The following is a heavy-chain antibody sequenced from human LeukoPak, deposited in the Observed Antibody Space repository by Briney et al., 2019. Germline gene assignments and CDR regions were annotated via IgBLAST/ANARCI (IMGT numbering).Heavy chain of an antibody. CDR1: GFTFSSYG. D-gene: IGHD2-15*01. J-gene: IGHJ4*02. Sequence: SGGSLRLSCAASGFTFSSYGMHWVRQAPGKGLEWVAFIRYDGSNKCYADSVKGRFTISRDNSKNTLYLQMNSLRAEDTAVYYCAKSFPLPARLGYCSGGSCPFDYWGQGTLVTVSS. V-gene: IGHV3-30*02. CDR2: IRYDGSNK. CDR3: AKSFPLPARLGYCSGGSCPFDY.